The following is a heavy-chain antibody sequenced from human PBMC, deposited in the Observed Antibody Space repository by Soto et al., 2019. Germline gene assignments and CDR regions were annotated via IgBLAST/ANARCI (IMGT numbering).Heavy chain of an antibody. Sequence: EVQLLESGEGLVQPGGSLSLSCAASGFTFINYALSWVRQAPGKGLEWVSSISGAGGSTYYADSVKGRFTISRDNSTNTLYLQVNSLRADNTAVYYCAKGSGYDYTYYYHCYMDVWGKGTTVTVSS. CDR2: ISGAGGST. V-gene: IGHV3-23*01. CDR1: GFTFINYA. CDR3: AKGSGYDYTYYYHCYMDV. J-gene: IGHJ6*03. D-gene: IGHD5-12*01.